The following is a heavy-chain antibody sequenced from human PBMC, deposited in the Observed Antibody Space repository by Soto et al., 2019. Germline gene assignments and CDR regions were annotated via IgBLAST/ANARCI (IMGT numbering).Heavy chain of an antibody. CDR3: ARDRGYSYGSFDY. D-gene: IGHD5-18*01. J-gene: IGHJ4*02. CDR2: IYYSGST. CDR1: GGSISSGGYY. V-gene: IGHV4-31*03. Sequence: PSETLSLTCTVSGGSISSGGYYWSWIRQHPGKGLERIGYIYYSGSTYYNPSLKSRVTISVDTSKNQFSLKLSSVTAADTAVYYCARDRGYSYGSFDYWGQGTLVTVSS.